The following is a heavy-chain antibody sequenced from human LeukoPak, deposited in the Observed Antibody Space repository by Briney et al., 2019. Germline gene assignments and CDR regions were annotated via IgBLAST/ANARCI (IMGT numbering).Heavy chain of an antibody. D-gene: IGHD3-10*01. J-gene: IGHJ4*02. CDR2: IRSKVNSYTT. Sequence: PGGSLKLSCAASGFSFSGSAMHWVRQASGKGLEWAGRIRSKVNSYTTAYAASVSGRFTISRDDSKNTAYLQMHSLKTEDTAIYYCARSTREVGERFDYWGQGTLVTVSS. CDR1: GFSFSGSA. CDR3: ARSTREVGERFDY. V-gene: IGHV3-73*01.